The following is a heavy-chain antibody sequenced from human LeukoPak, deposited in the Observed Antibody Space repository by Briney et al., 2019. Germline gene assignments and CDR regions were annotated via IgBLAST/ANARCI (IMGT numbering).Heavy chain of an antibody. V-gene: IGHV4-4*02. J-gene: IGHJ5*02. CDR3: ARDGTSVADSNWFDP. CDR1: GGSISSSNW. D-gene: IGHD6-19*01. Sequence: PSETLSLTCTVSGGSISSSNWWSWVRQPPGKGLEWIGEIYHSGSTNYNPSLKSRVTISVDKSKNQFSLKLSSVTAADTAVYYCARDGTSVADSNWFDPWGQGTLVTVSS. CDR2: IYHSGST.